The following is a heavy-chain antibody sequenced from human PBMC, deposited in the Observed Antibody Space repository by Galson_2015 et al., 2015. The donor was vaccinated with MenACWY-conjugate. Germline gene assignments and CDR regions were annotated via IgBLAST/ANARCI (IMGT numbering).Heavy chain of an antibody. Sequence: LSLTCAVYGGSFSGYYWSWIRQPPGKGLEWIGVINHSGSTNYNPSLKSRVTISVDTSKNQFSLKLSSVTAADTAVYYCARANWGSFYYWGQGTLVTVSS. V-gene: IGHV4-34*01. J-gene: IGHJ4*02. CDR1: GGSFSGYY. D-gene: IGHD7-27*01. CDR3: ARANWGSFYY. CDR2: INHSGST.